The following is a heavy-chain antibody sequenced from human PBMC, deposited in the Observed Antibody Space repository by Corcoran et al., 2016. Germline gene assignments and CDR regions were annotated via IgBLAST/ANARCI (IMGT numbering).Heavy chain of an antibody. Sequence: QVQLVQSGAEVKKPGASVKVSCKASGYTFTSYGISWVRQAPGQGLEWMGWISAYNGNTNYAQKLQGRVTMTTDTSTSPAYMELRSLRSDDTAVYYCARDGFIAAAGSPYYYGMDVWGQGTTVTVSS. D-gene: IGHD6-13*01. CDR2: ISAYNGNT. V-gene: IGHV1-18*01. CDR3: ARDGFIAAAGSPYYYGMDV. CDR1: GYTFTSYG. J-gene: IGHJ6*02.